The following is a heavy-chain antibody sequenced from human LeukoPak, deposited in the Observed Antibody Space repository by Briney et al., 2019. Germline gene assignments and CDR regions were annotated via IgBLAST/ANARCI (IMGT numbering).Heavy chain of an antibody. D-gene: IGHD2-2*01. CDR2: INHSGST. V-gene: IGHV4-34*01. J-gene: IGHJ6*03. Sequence: SETLSLTCAVYGGSFSGYYWSWIRQPPGKGLEWIGEINHSGSTNYNPSLKSRVTISVDTSKNQFSLKLSSVTAADTAVYYCARGGGGDSVVVPAAHMDVWGKGTTVTVSS. CDR1: GGSFSGYY. CDR3: ARGGGGDSVVVPAAHMDV.